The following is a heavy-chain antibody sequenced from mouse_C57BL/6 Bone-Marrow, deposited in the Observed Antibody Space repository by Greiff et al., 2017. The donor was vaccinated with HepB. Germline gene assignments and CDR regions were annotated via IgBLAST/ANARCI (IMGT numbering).Heavy chain of an antibody. Sequence: QVQLKQSGAELARPGASVKLSCKASGYTFTSYGISWVKQRTGQGLEWIGEIYPRSGNTYYNEKFKGKATLTADKSSSTAYMELRSLTSEDSAVYFCARSCYWAMDYWGQGTSVTVSS. CDR3: ARSCYWAMDY. D-gene: IGHD1-1*01. CDR1: GYTFTSYG. CDR2: IYPRSGNT. J-gene: IGHJ4*01. V-gene: IGHV1-81*01.